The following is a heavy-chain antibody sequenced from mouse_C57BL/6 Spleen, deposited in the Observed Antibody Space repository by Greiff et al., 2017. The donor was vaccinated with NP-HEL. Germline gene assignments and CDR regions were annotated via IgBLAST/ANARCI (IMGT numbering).Heavy chain of an antibody. Sequence: VQLQQPGAELVKPGASVKMSCKASGYTFTSYWITWVKQRPGQGLEWIGDIYPGSGSTNYNEKFKSKATLTVDTSSSTAYMQLSSLTSEDSAVYYCARRGYGSSYGYFDYWGQGTTLTVSS. D-gene: IGHD1-1*01. J-gene: IGHJ2*01. V-gene: IGHV1-55*01. CDR2: IYPGSGST. CDR1: GYTFTSYW. CDR3: ARRGYGSSYGYFDY.